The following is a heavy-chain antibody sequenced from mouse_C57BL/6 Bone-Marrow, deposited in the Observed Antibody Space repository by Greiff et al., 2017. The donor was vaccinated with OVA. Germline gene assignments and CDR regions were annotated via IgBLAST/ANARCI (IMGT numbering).Heavy chain of an antibody. CDR1: GFHIKDDY. V-gene: IGHV14-4*01. CDR2: IDPENGDT. D-gene: IGHD2-2*01. J-gene: IGHJ1*03. Sequence: VQLQQSGAELVRPGASVKLSCPASGFHIKDDYMHLVKQRPEQGLEWIGWIDPENGDTEYASKFQGKATITADTSSNTAYLQLSSLTSEDTAVYYCTTGYDWYFDVWGTGTTVTVSS. CDR3: TTGYDWYFDV.